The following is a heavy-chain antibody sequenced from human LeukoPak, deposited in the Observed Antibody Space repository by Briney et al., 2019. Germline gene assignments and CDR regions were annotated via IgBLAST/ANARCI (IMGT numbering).Heavy chain of an antibody. D-gene: IGHD2-15*01. CDR2: INSDGSTT. J-gene: IGHJ5*02. CDR3: TRRVSATRWFDP. CDR1: GFTFSSYW. V-gene: IGHV3-74*01. Sequence: GGSLRLSCAASGFTFSSYWMHWVRQAPGKGLVWVSRINSDGSTTNYADSVRGRFTISRDNAENTQYLQMNSLRVEDTAVYYCTRRVSATRWFDPWGQGTLVTVSS.